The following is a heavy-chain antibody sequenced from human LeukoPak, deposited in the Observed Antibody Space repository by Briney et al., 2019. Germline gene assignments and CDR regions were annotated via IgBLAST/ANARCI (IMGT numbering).Heavy chain of an antibody. D-gene: IGHD2-15*01. V-gene: IGHV4-38-2*02. CDR2: IYHSGST. CDR1: GYSISGGYY. CDR3: AVVSRSGYMDV. J-gene: IGHJ6*03. Sequence: SETLSLTCTVSGYSISGGYYWGWIRQPPGKGLEWIGSIYHSGSTYYNPSLKSRVTISVDTSKNQFSLKLSSVTAADTAVYYCAVVSRSGYMDVWGKGTTVTVSS.